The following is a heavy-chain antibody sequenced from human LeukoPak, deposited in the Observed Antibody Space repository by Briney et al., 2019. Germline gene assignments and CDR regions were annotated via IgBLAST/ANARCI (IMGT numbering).Heavy chain of an antibody. J-gene: IGHJ5*02. CDR1: GYTFTGYY. CDR3: AREYYDSSGYPVQGFDP. D-gene: IGHD3-22*01. CDR2: INPNSGGT. V-gene: IGHV1-2*02. Sequence: ASVKVSCKASGYTFTGYYMHWVRQAPGQGLEWMGWINPNSGGTNYAQKFQGRVTMTRDTSISTAYMELSRLRSDDTAVYYCAREYYDSSGYPVQGFDPWGQGTLVTVSS.